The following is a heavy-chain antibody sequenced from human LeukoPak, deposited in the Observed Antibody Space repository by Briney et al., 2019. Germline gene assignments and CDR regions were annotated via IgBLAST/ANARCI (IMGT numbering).Heavy chain of an antibody. J-gene: IGHJ5*02. Sequence: SETLSLTCTVSGGSTSSSDYYWGWIRQPPDEGLEWIASIRYSGNTYYNPSLKSRVTISVDTSKNQFSLKLSSVTAADTAAYFCVRQVSGSFNIKSWGQGTLVTVSS. CDR3: VRQVSGSFNIKS. CDR1: GGSTSSSDYY. D-gene: IGHD1-26*01. V-gene: IGHV4-39*01. CDR2: IRYSGNT.